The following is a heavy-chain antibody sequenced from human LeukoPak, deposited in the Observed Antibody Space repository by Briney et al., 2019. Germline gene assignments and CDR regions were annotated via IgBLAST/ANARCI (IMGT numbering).Heavy chain of an antibody. V-gene: IGHV6-1*01. Sequence: SQTLSLTCAISGERVSSKSATWNWIRHSPSRCLEWLGRTYYRSKWYNDYALSVKSRITINPDTSKNQFSLQLNSVTPEDTAVYYCARLGSFEDYWGQGTLVTVSS. CDR1: GERVSSKSAT. D-gene: IGHD1-26*01. CDR2: TYYRSKWYN. CDR3: ARLGSFEDY. J-gene: IGHJ4*02.